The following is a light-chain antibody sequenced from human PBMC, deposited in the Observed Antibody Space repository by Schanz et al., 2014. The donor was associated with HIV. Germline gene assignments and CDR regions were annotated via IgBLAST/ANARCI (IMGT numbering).Light chain of an antibody. V-gene: IGKV3-20*01. J-gene: IGKJ2*01. CDR3: LRYYSISYT. CDR2: GAS. CDR1: QSVRSSY. Sequence: EIVLTQSPGSLSLSPGERATLSCRASQSVRSSYLAWYQQKPGQAPRLLIYGASSRATGIPDRFTGSGSGTDFTLTISSLQAEDVAVYYCLRYYSISYTFGQGTKLEIK.